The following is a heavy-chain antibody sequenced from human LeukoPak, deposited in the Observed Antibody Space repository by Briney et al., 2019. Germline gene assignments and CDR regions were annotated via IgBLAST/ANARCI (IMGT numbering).Heavy chain of an antibody. CDR2: IIFSGGIT. V-gene: IGHV3-23*01. Sequence: GGSRRLSCAASGFTFSSDAMSWVRQAPGKGLEWGASIIFSGGITSYADSVKGRFTISRDNSKNTLDLKINSLRAEDTDVYYCAKGDTTWELPHDYWGQGTLVHVS. D-gene: IGHD1-26*01. CDR1: GFTFSSDA. J-gene: IGHJ4*02. CDR3: AKGDTTWELPHDY.